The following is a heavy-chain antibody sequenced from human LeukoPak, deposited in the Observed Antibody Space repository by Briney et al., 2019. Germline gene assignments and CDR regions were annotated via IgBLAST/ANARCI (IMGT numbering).Heavy chain of an antibody. CDR1: GGSFSGYY. CDR3: ARLRTYYDFWSGYRFRDY. CDR2: INHSGST. V-gene: IGHV4-34*01. Sequence: KTSETLSLTCAVYGGSFSGYYWSWIRQPPGKGLEWIGEINHSGSTNYNPSLKSRVTISVDTSKNQFSLKLSSVTAADTAVYYCARLRTYYDFWSGYRFRDYWGQGTLVTVSS. D-gene: IGHD3-3*01. J-gene: IGHJ4*02.